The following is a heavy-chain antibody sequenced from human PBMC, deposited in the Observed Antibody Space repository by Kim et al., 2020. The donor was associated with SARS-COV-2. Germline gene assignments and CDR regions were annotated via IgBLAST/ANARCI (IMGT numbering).Heavy chain of an antibody. Sequence: KGRFTISRDNSKNTLYLQMNGLRAEDTAVYYCARDPYSSGWYPYYYYGMDVWGQGTTVTVSS. J-gene: IGHJ6*02. D-gene: IGHD6-19*01. CDR3: ARDPYSSGWYPYYYYGMDV. V-gene: IGHV3-30*01.